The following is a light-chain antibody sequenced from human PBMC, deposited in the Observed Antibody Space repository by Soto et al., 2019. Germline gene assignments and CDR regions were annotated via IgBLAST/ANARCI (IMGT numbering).Light chain of an antibody. J-gene: IGKJ4*01. V-gene: IGKV1-39*01. CDR3: QQCLSTPLT. CDR1: QSITTH. CDR2: AAS. Sequence: DIQMTQSPSSLSASVGDRVTITVGASQSITTHLNWYQQKPGKAPKLLISAASTLQSGVPSTFSGSGSGTDFTLTISSLQPEDFATYFCQQCLSTPLTFGGGTKVDI.